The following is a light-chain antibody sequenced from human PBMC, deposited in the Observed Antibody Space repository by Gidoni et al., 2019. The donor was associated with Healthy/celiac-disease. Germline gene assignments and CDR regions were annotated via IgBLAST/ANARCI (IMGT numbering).Light chain of an antibody. J-gene: IGKJ5*01. V-gene: IGKV3-11*01. CDR2: DAS. CDR1: QGVSSY. Sequence: EILFTQSPATLPLSPGERATLTYRASQGVSSYLAWYQQKPGQAPRLLIYDASNRATGIPARFSGSGSGTDFTLTISSIEPEDFAVYYCQQRSNWPPITFGQGTRLEIK. CDR3: QQRSNWPPIT.